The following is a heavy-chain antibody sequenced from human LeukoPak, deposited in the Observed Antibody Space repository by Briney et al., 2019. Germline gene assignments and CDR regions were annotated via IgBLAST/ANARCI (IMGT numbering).Heavy chain of an antibody. CDR2: IKQDGSEK. V-gene: IGHV3-7*03. CDR3: VRGPHIAATSY. CDR1: GFTVDSNY. Sequence: PGGSLRLSCAASGFTVDSNYLSWVRQAPGKGLEWVANIKQDGSEKQYVDSVKGRFAISRDNAKKSLYLQINTLRAEDTAVYYCVRGPHIAATSYWGQGTLVTVSS. J-gene: IGHJ4*02. D-gene: IGHD6-25*01.